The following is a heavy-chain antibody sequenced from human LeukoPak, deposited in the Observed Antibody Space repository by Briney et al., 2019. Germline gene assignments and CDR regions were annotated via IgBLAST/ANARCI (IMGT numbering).Heavy chain of an antibody. CDR1: GGTFSSYA. CDR3: ARVQELTYYYYYGMDV. D-gene: IGHD1-1*01. Sequence: SVKVSCKASGGTFSSYAISWVRQAPGQGLEWMGGIIPIFGTANYAQKFQGRVTITADESTSTAYMELSSLRSEDTAAYYCARVQELTYYYYYGMDVWAKGPRSPFP. V-gene: IGHV1-69*13. J-gene: IGHJ6*02. CDR2: IIPIFGTA.